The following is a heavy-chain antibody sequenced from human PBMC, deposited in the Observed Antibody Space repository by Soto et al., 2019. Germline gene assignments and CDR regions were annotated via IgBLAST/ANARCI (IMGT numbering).Heavy chain of an antibody. Sequence: GGSLRLSCAASGFTFSSYSMNWVRQAPGKGLEWVSSISSSSSYIYYADSVKGRFTISRDNAKNSLYLQMNSLRAEDTAVYYCARYGYDFWSGSLKQIGDYYYYMDVWGKGTTVTVSS. CDR3: ARYGYDFWSGSLKQIGDYYYYMDV. V-gene: IGHV3-21*01. D-gene: IGHD3-3*01. CDR1: GFTFSSYS. CDR2: ISSSSSYI. J-gene: IGHJ6*03.